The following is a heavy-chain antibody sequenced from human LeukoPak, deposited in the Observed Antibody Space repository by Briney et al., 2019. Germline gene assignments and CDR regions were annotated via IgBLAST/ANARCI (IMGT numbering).Heavy chain of an antibody. CDR1: GFTFSIYA. Sequence: GGSLTLSCAVCGFTFSIYATHWVRRSPGKGREGVAYILYDGSNKYYADSVKGRFTISRDNSKNTLYLQMNSLRAEDTAVYYCARDPYCITGNTCVYWGQGTLVTVSS. V-gene: IGHV3-30*16. D-gene: IGHD1-7*01. CDR2: ILYDGSNK. CDR3: ARDPYCITGNTCVY. J-gene: IGHJ4*02.